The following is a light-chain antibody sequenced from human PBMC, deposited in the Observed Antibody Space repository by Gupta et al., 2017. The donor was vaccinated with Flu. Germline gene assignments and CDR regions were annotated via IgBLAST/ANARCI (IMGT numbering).Light chain of an antibody. CDR1: SSDVGRSDS. J-gene: IGLJ1*01. CDR3: SSYTSISTFYV. CDR2: DVS. V-gene: IGLV2-14*03. Sequence: QSALTQPASVSGSPGPSITISCTGTSSDVGRSDSVSWYQQHPGKAPKLLIYDVSNRPSGVSSRFSGSKSGNTASLTISGLQAEDETDYYCSSYTSISTFYVFGTGTKVTVL.